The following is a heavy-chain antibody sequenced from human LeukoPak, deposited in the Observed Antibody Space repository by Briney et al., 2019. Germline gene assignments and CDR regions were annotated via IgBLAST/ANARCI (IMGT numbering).Heavy chain of an antibody. CDR1: GGSISSYY. CDR3: ARVDTAMGPEVVYFDY. D-gene: IGHD5-18*01. CDR2: INHSGST. J-gene: IGHJ4*02. Sequence: SETLSLTCTVSGGSISSYYWSWIRQPPGKGLEWIGEINHSGSTNYNPSLKSRVTISVDTSKNQFSLKLSSVTAADTAVYYCARVDTAMGPEVVYFDYWGQGTLVTVSS. V-gene: IGHV4-34*01.